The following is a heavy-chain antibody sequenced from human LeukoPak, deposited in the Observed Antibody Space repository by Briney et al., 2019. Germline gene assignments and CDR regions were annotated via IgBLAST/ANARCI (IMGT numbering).Heavy chain of an antibody. V-gene: IGHV1-18*04. D-gene: IGHD4-17*01. CDR2: ISAYNGNT. Sequence: ASVTVSCKASGYTFTSYGISWVRQAPGQGLEWMGWISAYNGNTNYAQKLQGRVTMSTDTSTGTAYMELRSLRSDDTAVYYCAREKTVTADYWGQGTLVTVSS. J-gene: IGHJ4*02. CDR1: GYTFTSYG. CDR3: AREKTVTADY.